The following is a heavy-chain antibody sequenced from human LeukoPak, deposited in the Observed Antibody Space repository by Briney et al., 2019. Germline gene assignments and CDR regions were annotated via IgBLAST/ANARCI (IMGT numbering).Heavy chain of an antibody. D-gene: IGHD6-13*01. CDR2: MNPNSGNT. CDR1: GYTFTSYD. V-gene: IGHV1-8*01. J-gene: IGHJ4*02. CDR3: ARSYSSSWDSDY. Sequence: ASVKVSCKASGYTFTSYDINWVRQATGQGLEWMGWMNPNSGNTGYAQKFQGRVTMTRNTSISTAYMELSSLRSEDTAVYYCARSYSSSWDSDYWGQGTLVTVSS.